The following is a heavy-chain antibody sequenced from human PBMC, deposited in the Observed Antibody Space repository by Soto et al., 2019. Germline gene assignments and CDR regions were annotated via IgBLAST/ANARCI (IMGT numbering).Heavy chain of an antibody. D-gene: IGHD2-2*01. J-gene: IGHJ4*02. CDR3: ARYCSSTCCSIVSSITGNSGWVSFDS. V-gene: IGHV4-4*02. Sequence: SETLSLTCSVSGGSISSSNWWSWVRQPPGKGLEWVGEIYHSGSTNYNPSLKSRVTISVDKSKNQFSLKLSSVTAADTAVYYCARYCSSTCCSIVSSITGNSGWVSFDSWGQGTRVTVSS. CDR1: GGSISSSNW. CDR2: IYHSGST.